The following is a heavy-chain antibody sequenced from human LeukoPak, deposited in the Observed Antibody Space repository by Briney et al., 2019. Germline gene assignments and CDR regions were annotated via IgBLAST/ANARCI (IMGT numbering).Heavy chain of an antibody. CDR1: GGSFSGYY. D-gene: IGHD3-22*01. J-gene: IGHJ4*02. V-gene: IGHV4-34*01. Sequence: SETLSLTCAVYGGSFSGYYWSWIRQPPGKGLEWNGEINHSGSTNYNPSLKSRVTISVDTSKNQFSLKLSSVTAADTAVYDCARGFKYYYDRWGQGTLVTVSS. CDR2: INHSGST. CDR3: ARGFKYYYDR.